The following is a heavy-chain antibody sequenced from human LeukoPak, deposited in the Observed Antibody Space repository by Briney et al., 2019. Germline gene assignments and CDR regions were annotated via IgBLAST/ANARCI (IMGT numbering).Heavy chain of an antibody. CDR1: GGSISSYY. D-gene: IGHD2-8*01. V-gene: IGHV4-59*08. CDR2: ISYSGST. J-gene: IGHJ3*02. Sequence: PSETLSLTCTVSGGSISSYYWSWIRQPPGKGQEWIGYISYSGSTKYNPSLKSRVTISIDTSKKQFSLNLSSVTAADTAVYYCARHRQYDVDVFDIWGQGTMVTVSS. CDR3: ARHRQYDVDVFDI.